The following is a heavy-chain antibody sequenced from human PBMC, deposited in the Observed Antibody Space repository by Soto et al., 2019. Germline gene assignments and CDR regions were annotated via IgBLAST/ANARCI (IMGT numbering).Heavy chain of an antibody. CDR2: ISAYNGNT. J-gene: IGHJ6*02. D-gene: IGHD2-2*01. V-gene: IGHV1-18*01. Sequence: QVQLVQSGAEVKKPGASVKVSCKASGYTFTSYGISWVRQAPGQGLEWMGGISAYNGNTNDAQKLQGRVIMTTDTSTSTAYMELRSLRSDDTAVYYCAKLGYCSSTSCYVDANYYYGMDVWGQGTTVTVSS. CDR3: AKLGYCSSTSCYVDANYYYGMDV. CDR1: GYTFTSYG.